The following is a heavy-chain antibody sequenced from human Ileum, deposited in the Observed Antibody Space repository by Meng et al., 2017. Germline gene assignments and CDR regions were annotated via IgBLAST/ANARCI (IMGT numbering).Heavy chain of an antibody. Sequence: GQLPEAGPGLVKPPETLSLPWPFSGGSIESNNWWTWIRQPPGQGLEWIGEVYHSGSTHYNPSLQSRVTISIDNSKNRFSLSLNSVTAADTAIYYCARADYVRYFDLWGRGTLVTVSS. CDR3: ARADYVRYFDL. CDR1: GGSIESNNW. D-gene: IGHD3-10*02. CDR2: VYHSGST. J-gene: IGHJ2*01. V-gene: IGHV4-4*03.